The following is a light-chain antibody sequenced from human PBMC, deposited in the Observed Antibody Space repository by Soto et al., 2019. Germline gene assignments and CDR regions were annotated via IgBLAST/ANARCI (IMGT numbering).Light chain of an antibody. V-gene: IGKV1-27*01. J-gene: IGKJ1*01. CDR3: QKYNSAPWT. CDR1: QGIAKS. Sequence: DIQMTQSPSSLSSSVGDIVTISCRASQGIAKSLAWYQQKPGKAPKLLIYSASTLQSGVPSRFSGSGSGTDFTLTISSLQPEDVATYYCQKYNSAPWTFGQGTKVDIK. CDR2: SAS.